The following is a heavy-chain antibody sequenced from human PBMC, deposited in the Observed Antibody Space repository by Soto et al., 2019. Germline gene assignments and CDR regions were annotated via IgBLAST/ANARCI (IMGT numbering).Heavy chain of an antibody. D-gene: IGHD3-9*01. CDR1: GFTFSSYG. Sequence: PGGCLRLSCAASGFTFSSYGMHWVRQAPGTGLEWVAVISYDGSNKYYADSVKGRFTISRDNSKNTLYLQMNSLRAEDTAVYYCAKDSDVLRYFDWAYYFDYWGQGTLVTVSS. CDR2: ISYDGSNK. V-gene: IGHV3-30*18. CDR3: AKDSDVLRYFDWAYYFDY. J-gene: IGHJ4*02.